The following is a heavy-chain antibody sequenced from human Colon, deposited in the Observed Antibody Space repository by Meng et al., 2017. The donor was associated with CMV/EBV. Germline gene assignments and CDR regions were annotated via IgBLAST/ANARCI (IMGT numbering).Heavy chain of an antibody. CDR2: VYISGNT. J-gene: IGHJ4*02. CDR3: ARDSNLSGLAY. CDR1: GASITSYY. V-gene: IGHV4-4*07. Sequence: QVQRREWGPGLVKPSETLSLTCTVSGASITSYYWSWIRQPAGKGLEWIGRVYISGNTNYNPSLKSRVAMSIDTSKNQLSLNIRSVTAADTAVYYCARDSNLSGLAYWGQGTLVTVSS. D-gene: IGHD3-10*01.